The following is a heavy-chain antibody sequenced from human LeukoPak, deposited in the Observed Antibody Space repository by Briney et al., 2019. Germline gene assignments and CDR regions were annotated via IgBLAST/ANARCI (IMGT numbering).Heavy chain of an antibody. V-gene: IGHV3-66*01. CDR1: AFSVGSNF. CDR2: IYTGGST. CDR3: ARGLGTNYGGYCTGGSRPVY. Sequence: GGSLRLSCVDSAFSVGSNFMSWVRQAPGKGLEWVSVIYTGGSTYSADSVKGRFTISRDYSENTVYLQMNSLRVEDTAVYYCARGLGTNYGGYCTGGSRPVYWGQGTLVTVSS. J-gene: IGHJ4*02. D-gene: IGHD2-15*01.